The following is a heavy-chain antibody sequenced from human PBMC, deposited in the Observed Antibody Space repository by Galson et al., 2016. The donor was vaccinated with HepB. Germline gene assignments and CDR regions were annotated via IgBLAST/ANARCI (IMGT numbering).Heavy chain of an antibody. V-gene: IGHV3-33*05. D-gene: IGHD5-24*01. Sequence: SLRLSCAASGFTISNHGMHWVRQAPGKGLEWVAVITYDGGAKYSGDSVKGRFTISRDNSRNTLHLEMNSLRAEDTAVYYCAREQGYNSYRTADCWGQGTLVTVSS. CDR2: ITYDGGAK. CDR1: GFTISNHG. CDR3: AREQGYNSYRTADC. J-gene: IGHJ4*02.